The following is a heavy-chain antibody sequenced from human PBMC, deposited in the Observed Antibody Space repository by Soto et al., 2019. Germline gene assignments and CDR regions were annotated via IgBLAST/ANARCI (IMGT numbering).Heavy chain of an antibody. D-gene: IGHD2-2*01. CDR1: GGTFSSYA. CDR3: ARPSTECSSTSCPRNGFDY. Sequence: QVQLVQSGAEVKKPGPSVKVSCKASGGTFSSYAISWVRQAPGQGLEWMGGIIPIFGTANYAQKFQGRVTITADESMSTAYMEVCSLRSEDTAVNYCARPSTECSSTSCPRNGFDYWGQGTLVTVAS. CDR2: IIPIFGTA. V-gene: IGHV1-69*01. J-gene: IGHJ4*02.